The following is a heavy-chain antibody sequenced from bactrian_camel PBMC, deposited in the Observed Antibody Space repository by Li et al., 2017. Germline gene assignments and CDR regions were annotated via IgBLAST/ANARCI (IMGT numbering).Heavy chain of an antibody. CDR1: GFTFSNNW. D-gene: IGHD5*01. CDR2: IWTGDGTT. V-gene: IGHV3S19*01. CDR3: AVDTGGDPNCMRGIQSTGWLWAANFAY. Sequence: DVQLVESGGGLVQPGGSLRLSCAASGFTFSNNWMHWVRQAPGKGLKWVSSIWTGDGTTYSVDSVKGRFTISRDNAKNMLYLQMNNLNPNDSAMYYCAVDTGGDPNCMRGIQSTGWLWAANFAYWGQGTQVTVS. J-gene: IGHJ6*01.